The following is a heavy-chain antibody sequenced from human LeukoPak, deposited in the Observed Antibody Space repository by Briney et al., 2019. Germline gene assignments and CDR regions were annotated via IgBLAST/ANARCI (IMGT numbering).Heavy chain of an antibody. J-gene: IGHJ2*01. CDR1: GGSISSGSYY. V-gene: IGHV4-61*02. CDR2: IYSSGST. CDR3: ARQYSDILTGYHRGELYWYFDL. Sequence: SKTLSLTCTGSGGSISSGSYYWSWIRQPAGKGLEWIGRIYSSGSTNYNPSLKSRVTISLDTSKNQFSLKLSSVTAADTATYYCARQYSDILTGYHRGELYWYFDLWGRGTLVTVSS. D-gene: IGHD3-9*01.